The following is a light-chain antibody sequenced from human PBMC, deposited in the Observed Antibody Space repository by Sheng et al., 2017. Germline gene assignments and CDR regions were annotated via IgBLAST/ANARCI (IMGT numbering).Light chain of an antibody. Sequence: EIVLTQSPATLSLSPGERATLSCRASQSVSNYLAWYQQKPGQAPRLLIFGASSRATGIPDRFSGSGSGTDFTLTISRLEPEDFAVYYCQQYGSSLWTFGQGTKVEIK. V-gene: IGKV3-20*01. CDR1: QSVSNY. CDR2: GAS. CDR3: QQYGSSLWT. J-gene: IGKJ1*01.